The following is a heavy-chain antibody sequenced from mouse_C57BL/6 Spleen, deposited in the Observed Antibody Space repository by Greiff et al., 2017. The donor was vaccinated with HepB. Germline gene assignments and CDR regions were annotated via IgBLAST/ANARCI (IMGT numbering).Heavy chain of an antibody. V-gene: IGHV5-17*01. CDR3: ARTTTVLDY. D-gene: IGHD1-1*01. J-gene: IGHJ2*01. Sequence: EVKLVESGGGLVKPGGSLKLSCAASGFTFSDYGMHWVRQAPEKGLEWVAYISSGSSTIYYADTVKGRFTISRDNAKNTLFLQMTSLRSEDTAMYYCARTTTVLDYWGQGTTLTVSS. CDR1: GFTFSDYG. CDR2: ISSGSSTI.